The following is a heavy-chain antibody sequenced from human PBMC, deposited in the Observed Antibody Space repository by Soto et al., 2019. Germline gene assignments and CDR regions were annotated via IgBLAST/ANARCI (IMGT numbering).Heavy chain of an antibody. CDR1: GVTFSSYV. D-gene: IGHD3-3*01. J-gene: IGHJ5*02. CDR3: AKSYYDFGPNWFDP. V-gene: IGHV3-23*01. Sequence: HPGGSLRLSCAASGVTFSSYVMGGVCQAPGEGLEWVSAISGSGGSTYYADSVKGRFTISRDNSKNTLYLQMNSLRAEDTAVYYCAKSYYDFGPNWFDPWGQGTLVTVSS. CDR2: ISGSGGST.